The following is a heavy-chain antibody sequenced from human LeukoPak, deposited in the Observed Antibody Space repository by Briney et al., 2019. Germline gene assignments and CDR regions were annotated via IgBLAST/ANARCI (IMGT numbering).Heavy chain of an antibody. Sequence: GGSLRLSCAASGFTFSNYWMLWVRQAPGRGLVWVSRIKSDGSDTTYADSVKGRFTISRDNAKSTLYLQMNSLRAEDTAVYYCARGRGYFDYWGQGTLVTVSS. J-gene: IGHJ4*02. CDR2: IKSDGSDT. V-gene: IGHV3-74*01. CDR3: ARGRGYFDY. D-gene: IGHD3-16*01. CDR1: GFTFSNYW.